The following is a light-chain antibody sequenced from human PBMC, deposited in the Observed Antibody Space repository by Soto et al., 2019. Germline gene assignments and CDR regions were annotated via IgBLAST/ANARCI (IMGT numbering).Light chain of an antibody. CDR3: TSFTSSTTYV. J-gene: IGLJ1*01. Sequence: QSLLTQAASVSGSPGQSITISCTGTSSDVGGYNYVCWYQHHPGKAPKLIISEVSNRPSGVSDRFSGSKSGNTASMTISGLQPEDEADYYCTSFTSSTTYVFGTGTKVTVL. V-gene: IGLV2-14*01. CDR2: EVS. CDR1: SSDVGGYNY.